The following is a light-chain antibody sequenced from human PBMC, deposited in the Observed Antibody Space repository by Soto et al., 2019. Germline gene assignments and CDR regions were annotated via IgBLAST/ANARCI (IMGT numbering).Light chain of an antibody. J-gene: IGKJ1*01. CDR2: GAS. CDR1: QSVSSTN. V-gene: IGKV3-20*01. Sequence: EIVLTQSPGTLSLSPGERATLSCRASQSVSSTNLAWYQQKPGQAPRLLIYGASSRATGIPDRFSGSGSGTDFTLTISRLEPEDFAVYYCQHYDVSVWTFGQGTKVDIK. CDR3: QHYDVSVWT.